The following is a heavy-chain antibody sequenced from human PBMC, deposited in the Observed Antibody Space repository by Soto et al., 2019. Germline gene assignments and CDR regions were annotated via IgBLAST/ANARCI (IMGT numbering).Heavy chain of an antibody. CDR3: ATRDTSRFY. CDR1: GVSISSHDR. V-gene: IGHV4-4*02. Sequence: QVQLQESGPGLVKPSGTLSLTCAVSGVSISSHDRWTWVRQPPGKGLEWIGESHQSWNTNYNSSLESRVTISVDKSKNQFSLKLSSVTVADTAVYYCATRDTSRFYWGQGILVTVSS. CDR2: SHQSWNT. J-gene: IGHJ4*02. D-gene: IGHD5-18*01.